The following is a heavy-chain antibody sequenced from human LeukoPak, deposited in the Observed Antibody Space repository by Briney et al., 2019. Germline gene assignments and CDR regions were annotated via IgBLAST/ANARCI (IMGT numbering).Heavy chain of an antibody. D-gene: IGHD5-12*01. J-gene: IGHJ4*02. V-gene: IGHV3-23*01. CDR3: AKDGRGYSGYELDY. CDR1: GFTFSSHA. CDR2: ISGSGGRT. Sequence: GGSLRLSCAVSGFTFSSHAMIWVRQAPGKGLEWVSVISGSGGRTYYADSVKGRVTISRDNSRNTLSLQMNSLRAEDTAVYYCAKDGRGYSGYELDYWGQGTLVTVSS.